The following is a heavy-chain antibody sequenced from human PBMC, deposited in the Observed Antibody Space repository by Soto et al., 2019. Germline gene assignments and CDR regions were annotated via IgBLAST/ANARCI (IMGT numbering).Heavy chain of an antibody. CDR3: AAGVHSGYPRRSYYYGMDV. J-gene: IGHJ6*02. V-gene: IGHV1-58*01. CDR2: IVVGSGNT. CDR1: GFTFTSSA. D-gene: IGHD5-12*01. Sequence: ASVKVSCKASGFTFTSSAVQWVRQARGQRLEWIGWIVVGSGNTNYAQKFQERVTITRDMSTSTAYMELSSLRSEDTAVYYCAAGVHSGYPRRSYYYGMDVWGQGTTVTVSS.